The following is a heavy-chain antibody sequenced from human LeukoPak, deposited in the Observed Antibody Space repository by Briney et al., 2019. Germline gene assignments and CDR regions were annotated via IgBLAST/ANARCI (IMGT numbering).Heavy chain of an antibody. CDR2: IYYSGST. V-gene: IGHV4-59*01. D-gene: IGHD3-9*01. J-gene: IGHJ6*02. CDR1: GGSISSYY. CDR3: ARAQKYYDILTGYNYYYYGMDV. Sequence: SETLSLTCTVSGGSISSYYWSWIRQPPGKGLEWIGYIYYSGSTNYNPSLKSRVTISVDPSKNQFSLRLSSVTAADTAVYYCARAQKYYDILTGYNYYYYGMDVWGQGTTVTVSS.